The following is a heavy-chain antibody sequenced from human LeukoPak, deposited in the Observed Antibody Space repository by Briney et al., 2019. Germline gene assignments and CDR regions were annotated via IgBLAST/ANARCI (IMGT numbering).Heavy chain of an antibody. CDR1: GFTFASYA. J-gene: IGHJ4*02. V-gene: IGHV3-23*01. CDR3: ARDKIALRFLEWLPDY. Sequence: GGSLRLSCAASGFTFASYAMSWVRQAPGKGLEWVSAISGGGDGTYYADSVKGRFTITRDNAKNTLYLQMNSLRAEDTAVYYCARDKIALRFLEWLPDYWGQGTLVTVSS. D-gene: IGHD3-3*01. CDR2: ISGGGDGT.